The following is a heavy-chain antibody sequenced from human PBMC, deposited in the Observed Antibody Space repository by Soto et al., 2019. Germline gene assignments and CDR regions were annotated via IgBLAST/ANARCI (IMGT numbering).Heavy chain of an antibody. D-gene: IGHD3-16*02. CDR1: GFTFSSYS. J-gene: IGHJ3*02. CDR2: ISSSSSTI. Sequence: PGGSLRLSCAASGFTFSSYSMNWVRQAPGKGLEWVSYISSSSSTIYYADSVKGRFTISRDNAKNSLYLQMNSLRAEDTAVYYCARDRKITFGGVIAQHDAFDIWGQGTMVTVSS. CDR3: ARDRKITFGGVIAQHDAFDI. V-gene: IGHV3-48*01.